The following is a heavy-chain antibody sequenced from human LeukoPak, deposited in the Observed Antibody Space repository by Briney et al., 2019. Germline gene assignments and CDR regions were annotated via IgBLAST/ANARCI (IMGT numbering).Heavy chain of an antibody. CDR2: IYYSGST. J-gene: IGHJ6*03. V-gene: IGHV4-59*01. Sequence: PSETLSLTCTVSGGSISSYYWSWIRQPPGKGLEWIGYIYYSGSTNYNPSLKSRVTISVDTSKNQFSLKLSSVTAADTAVYYCAREVSPVSWPTGYYYMDVWGKETTVTVSS. D-gene: IGHD6-13*01. CDR1: GGSISSYY. CDR3: AREVSPVSWPTGYYYMDV.